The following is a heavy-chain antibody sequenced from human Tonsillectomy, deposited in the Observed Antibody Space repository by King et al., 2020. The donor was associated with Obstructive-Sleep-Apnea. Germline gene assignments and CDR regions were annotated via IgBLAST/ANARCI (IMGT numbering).Heavy chain of an antibody. CDR3: ARGGSYFPFDY. CDR2: TRNKANSHST. CDR1: GFTFSDHY. J-gene: IGHJ4*02. V-gene: IGHV3-72*01. Sequence: VQLVESGGGLVQPGGSLRLSCAASGFTFSDHYMDWVRQPPGTGLEWIGRTRNKANSHSTEYAASVKDRFTISRDDSKNSMYLQISSLKTDDTAVYYCARGGSYFPFDYWGQGTLVTVSS. D-gene: IGHD1-26*01.